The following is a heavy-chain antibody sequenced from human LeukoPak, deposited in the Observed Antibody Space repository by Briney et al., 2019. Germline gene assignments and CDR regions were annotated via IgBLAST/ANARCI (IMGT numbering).Heavy chain of an antibody. CDR1: GYTFSGYY. D-gene: IGHD1-26*01. V-gene: IGHV1-2*02. J-gene: IGHJ4*02. Sequence: ASVKLSCKASGYTFSGYYMHWVRQAHGQGLEWMGWINPNSGGTNYAQKFQGRVTMTRDTSISTAYMELSRLRSDDAAVYYCARSAVGAAYTNTWGQGTLVTVSS. CDR2: INPNSGGT. CDR3: ARSAVGAAYTNT.